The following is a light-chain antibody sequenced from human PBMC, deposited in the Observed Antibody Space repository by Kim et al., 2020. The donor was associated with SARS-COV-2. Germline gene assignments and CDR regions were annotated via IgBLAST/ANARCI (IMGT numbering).Light chain of an antibody. V-gene: IGLV1-44*01. Sequence: ELTQPPSTSGTPGQRVTISCSGSSSNIDSHTVNWYQQVPGTAPKLLMYNNLQRPSGVPDRFSGSKSGTSASLAISGLQSEDEADYYCAAWDDIVNGWVFGGGTQLTVL. CDR3: AAWDDIVNGWV. CDR1: SSNIDSHT. CDR2: NNL. J-gene: IGLJ3*02.